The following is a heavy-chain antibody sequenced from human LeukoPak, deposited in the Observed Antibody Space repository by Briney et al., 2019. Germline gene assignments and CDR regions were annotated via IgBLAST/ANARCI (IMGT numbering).Heavy chain of an antibody. CDR2: INPNNGGT. CDR1: GYTFTGYY. CDR3: AGEDSSGYRPFDI. D-gene: IGHD3-22*01. J-gene: IGHJ3*02. V-gene: IGHV1-2*06. Sequence: ASVKVSCTASGYTFTGYYIHWVRQAPGQGLEWMGRINPNNGGTNYAQKFQGRVTMTRDMSMSTAYMELSRLRSDDTAVYYCAGEDSSGYRPFDIWGQGTMVTVPS.